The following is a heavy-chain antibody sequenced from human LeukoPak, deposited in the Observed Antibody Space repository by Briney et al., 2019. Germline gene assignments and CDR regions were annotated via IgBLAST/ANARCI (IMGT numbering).Heavy chain of an antibody. CDR2: FDPEVGET. CDR1: GYTLTELS. D-gene: IGHD2-2*01. Sequence: ASVNLSCKVSGYTLTELSMNWGRQAPGKGLGWMGGFDPEVGETIYAQKFQGRDTMTEDTTTDTAYMELSSLRSENTAVSYCATYCSSASCYPNRRYFDYWGQGTLVTVSS. CDR3: ATYCSSASCYPNRRYFDY. V-gene: IGHV1-24*01. J-gene: IGHJ4*02.